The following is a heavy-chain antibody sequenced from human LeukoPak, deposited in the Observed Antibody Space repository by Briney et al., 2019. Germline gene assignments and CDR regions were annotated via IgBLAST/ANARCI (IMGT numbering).Heavy chain of an antibody. CDR3: ARDYYDSSGFVGAFDI. CDR1: GFTFSSYS. J-gene: IGHJ3*02. CDR2: ISSSSSYI. D-gene: IGHD3-22*01. V-gene: IGHV3-21*01. Sequence: GGSLRLSCAASGFTFSSYSMNWVRQAPGKGLEWVSSISSSSSYIYYADSVKGRFTISRDNAKNSLYLQMNSLRAEDTAVYYCARDYYDSSGFVGAFDIWGQGTMVTVSS.